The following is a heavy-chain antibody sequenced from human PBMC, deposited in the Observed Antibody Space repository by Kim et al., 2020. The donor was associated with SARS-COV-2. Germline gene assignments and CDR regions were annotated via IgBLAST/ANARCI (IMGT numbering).Heavy chain of an antibody. J-gene: IGHJ4*02. Sequence: GYSQKFQGRVTMTMNTSISTAYMELSSLRSEDTAVYYCARERRQWLAVDYWGQGTLVTVSS. CDR3: ARERRQWLAVDY. V-gene: IGHV1-8*01. D-gene: IGHD6-19*01.